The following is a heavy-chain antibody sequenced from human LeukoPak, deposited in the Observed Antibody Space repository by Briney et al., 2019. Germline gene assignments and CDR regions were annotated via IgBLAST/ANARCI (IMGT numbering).Heavy chain of an antibody. CDR1: GGSISGYY. J-gene: IGHJ2*01. Sequence: PSETLSLTCTVSGGSISGYYWSWIRIRQPAGKGLEWIGRIHSSGNTNYNPSLKGRVTMSVDTSKNQFSLSLTSVTAADTAVYYCARTTAHWYFDLWGRGTLVSVSS. CDR3: ARTTAHWYFDL. V-gene: IGHV4-4*07. D-gene: IGHD2-21*02. CDR2: IHSSGNT.